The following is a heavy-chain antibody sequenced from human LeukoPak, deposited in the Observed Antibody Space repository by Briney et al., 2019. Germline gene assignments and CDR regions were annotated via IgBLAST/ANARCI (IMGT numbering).Heavy chain of an antibody. CDR3: AKTRGISGSRNNWFDP. CDR2: MNPNSGNT. J-gene: IGHJ5*02. Sequence: GASVKVSCKASGYTFTNFDINWVRQAPGQGLEWMGWMNPNSGNTGYAQKFQGRVTMTRNTSISTAYMELSSLRSEDTAMYYCAKTRGISGSRNNWFDPWGQGTLVTVSS. V-gene: IGHV1-8*01. D-gene: IGHD3-10*01. CDR1: GYTFTNFD.